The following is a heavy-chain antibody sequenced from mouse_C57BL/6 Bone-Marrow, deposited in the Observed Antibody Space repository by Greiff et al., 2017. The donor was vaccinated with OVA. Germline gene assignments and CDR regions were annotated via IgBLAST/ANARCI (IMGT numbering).Heavy chain of an antibody. J-gene: IGHJ4*01. Sequence: DVQLVESGGGLVKPGGSLKLSCAASGFTFSSYAMSWVRQTPEKRLEWVATISDGGSYTYYPDNVTGRITISRDTAKNNLYLQMRHMKYEDTAMYYCAGEELLRIAMDYWGQGTSVTVSS. CDR1: GFTFSSYA. CDR3: AGEELLRIAMDY. D-gene: IGHD2-1*01. V-gene: IGHV5-4*01. CDR2: ISDGGSYT.